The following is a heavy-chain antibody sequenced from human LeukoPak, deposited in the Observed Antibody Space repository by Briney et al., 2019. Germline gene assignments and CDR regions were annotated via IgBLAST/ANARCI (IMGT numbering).Heavy chain of an antibody. CDR3: ARESVEQLWFDY. D-gene: IGHD5-18*01. V-gene: IGHV3-7*01. J-gene: IGHJ4*02. Sequence: GGSLRLSCAASGFTFSSYWMSWVRQAPGKGLEWVANIRKDGSEKYYVDSMKGRFTISRDNTKNSLYLQMNSLRAEDTAVYYCARESVEQLWFDYWGQGTLVTVSS. CDR1: GFTFSSYW. CDR2: IRKDGSEK.